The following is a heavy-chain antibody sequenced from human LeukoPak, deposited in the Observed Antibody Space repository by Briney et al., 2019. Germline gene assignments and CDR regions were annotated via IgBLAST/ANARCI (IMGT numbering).Heavy chain of an antibody. V-gene: IGHV3-30*02. CDR3: AKDNPIEKVPGLGPGS. CDR2: IQFHGSDI. CDR1: GFTFTNSG. Sequence: PGGSLRLSCAASGFTFTNSGMHWVRQAPGRGLEWVAFIQFHGSDIFYADSVEGRFTISRDDSKNTLYLQMNSLRPEDTAVYYCAKDNPIEKVPGLGPGSWGQGTLVTASS. J-gene: IGHJ5*02. D-gene: IGHD2-2*01.